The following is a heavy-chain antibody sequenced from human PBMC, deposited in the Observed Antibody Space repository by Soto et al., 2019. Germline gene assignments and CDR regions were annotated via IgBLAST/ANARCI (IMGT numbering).Heavy chain of an antibody. CDR2: LGFDGGGR. CDR3: AREPVGPDYAMDV. D-gene: IGHD1-26*01. Sequence: QMQLVESGGGVVQPGTSLRLSCAASGFDFGGYGMQWVGQTPGKGLEWVAVLGFDGGGRYYADSVKGRFTISRDNSKKMLYLQMDSLRAGDTALYYCAREPVGPDYAMDVWGQGTTVTVSS. J-gene: IGHJ6*02. V-gene: IGHV3-33*01. CDR1: GFDFGGYG.